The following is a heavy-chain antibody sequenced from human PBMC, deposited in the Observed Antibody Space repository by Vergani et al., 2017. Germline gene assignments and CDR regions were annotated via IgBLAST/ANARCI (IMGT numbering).Heavy chain of an antibody. CDR3: ARGRYYGSGSYYKSYGMDV. CDR1: GDSVSSNSAA. V-gene: IGHV6-1*01. D-gene: IGHD3-10*01. J-gene: IGHJ6*02. Sequence: QVQLQQSGPGLVKPSQTLSLTCAISGDSVSSNSAAWNWIRQSPSRGLEWLGRTYYRSKWYNDYAVSVKSRITINPDTSKNQFSLKLSSVTAADTAVYYCARGRYYGSGSYYKSYGMDVWGQGTTVTVSS. CDR2: TYYRSKWYN.